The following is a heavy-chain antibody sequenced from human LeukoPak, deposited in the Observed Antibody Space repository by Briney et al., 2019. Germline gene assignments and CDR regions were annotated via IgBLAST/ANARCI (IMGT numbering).Heavy chain of an antibody. D-gene: IGHD3-22*01. CDR3: ARAIGYYDSSGYYLFDY. Sequence: PGGSLRLSCASSGFTFEDYAMHWVRQAPGKGLEWVSGISWNSVSRGYADSVKGRFTSSRDNAKNSLYLQMNSLRAEDTAVYYCARAIGYYDSSGYYLFDYWGQGTLVTVSS. V-gene: IGHV3-9*01. J-gene: IGHJ4*02. CDR2: ISWNSVSR. CDR1: GFTFEDYA.